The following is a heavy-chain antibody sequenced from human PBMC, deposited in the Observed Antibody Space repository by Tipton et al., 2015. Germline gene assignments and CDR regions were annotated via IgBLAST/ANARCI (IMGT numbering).Heavy chain of an antibody. J-gene: IGHJ2*01. Sequence: GLVKPSETLSLTCSLSGDFISTYHWTWIRQPPGKEMEWIGYIDYSGATNYNASLGSRVIISQDTSKNQLSLRLSSMTAADTAVYYCARSPGGPRWFDLWGRGTLVTVSS. CDR2: IDYSGAT. V-gene: IGHV4-59*01. CDR3: ARSPGGPRWFDL. D-gene: IGHD4-23*01. CDR1: GDFISTYH.